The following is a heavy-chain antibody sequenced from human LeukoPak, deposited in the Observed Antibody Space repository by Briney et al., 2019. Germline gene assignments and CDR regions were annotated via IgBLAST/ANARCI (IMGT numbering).Heavy chain of an antibody. CDR1: GFTFDGYA. CDR3: ARDLSLLGLDD. J-gene: IGHJ4*02. V-gene: IGHV3-9*01. D-gene: IGHD3-16*01. Sequence: PGRSLRLSCAASGFTFDGYAMHWVRPGSGKGLEWVSGISWNSGSIGYADSVKGRFSISRDDSRNTVYLQMKSLRAGDTALYFCARDLSLLGLDDWGQGTLVTVSS. CDR2: ISWNSGSI.